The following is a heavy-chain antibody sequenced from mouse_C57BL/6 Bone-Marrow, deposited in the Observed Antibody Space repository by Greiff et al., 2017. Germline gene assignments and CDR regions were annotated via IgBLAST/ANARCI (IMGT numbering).Heavy chain of an antibody. D-gene: IGHD1-1*01. CDR2: IDPSDSYT. V-gene: IGHV1-50*01. Sequence: VQLQQSGAELVKPGASVKLSCKASAYTFTSYWMQWVKQRPGQGLEWIGEIDPSDSYTNYNQKFKGKATLTVDTSSSTAYMQLSSLTSEDSAVYYCASIATVVATGYYAMDYWGQGTSVTVSS. CDR3: ASIATVVATGYYAMDY. J-gene: IGHJ4*01. CDR1: AYTFTSYW.